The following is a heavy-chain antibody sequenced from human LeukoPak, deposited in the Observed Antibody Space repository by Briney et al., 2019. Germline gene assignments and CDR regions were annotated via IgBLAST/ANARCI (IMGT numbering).Heavy chain of an antibody. D-gene: IGHD6-13*01. CDR2: IRSKTYGGTT. CDR1: GFTFGDYA. Sequence: GGSLRLSCTASGFTFGDYAMSWFRQAPGKGLEGVGFIRSKTYGGTTGYAASVKDTFTISRDDYKSVVYLQMNSLKTEDTAFYYCTRGVGQQLIPPDYWGQGTLVTVSS. J-gene: IGHJ4*02. V-gene: IGHV3-49*03. CDR3: TRGVGQQLIPPDY.